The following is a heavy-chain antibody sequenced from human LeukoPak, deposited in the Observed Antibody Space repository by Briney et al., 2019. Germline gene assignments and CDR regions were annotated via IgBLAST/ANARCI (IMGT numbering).Heavy chain of an antibody. V-gene: IGHV1-69*05. D-gene: IGHD3-3*01. CDR1: GGTFSSYA. CDR3: ARGRIYRYYDFWPFDY. J-gene: IGHJ4*02. CDR2: IIPIFGTA. Sequence: RASVKVSCKASGGTFSSYAISWVRQAPGQGREWMGGIIPIFGTANYAQKFQGRVTITTDESTSTAYMELSSLRSEDTAVYYCARGRIYRYYDFWPFDYWGQGTLVTVSS.